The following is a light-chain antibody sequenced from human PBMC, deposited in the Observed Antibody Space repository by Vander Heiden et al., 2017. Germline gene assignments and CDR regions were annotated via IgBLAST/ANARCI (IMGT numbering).Light chain of an antibody. CDR1: TSNIGSNF. V-gene: IGLV1-47*01. CDR2: KNN. CDR3: AAWDDSLSTWV. J-gene: IGLJ3*02. Sequence: QSVLTQPPSASGTPGQRVTISCSGSTSNIGSNFVNWFQQFPGTAPKVLIYKNNQRPSGVRDRVSGSKSGTSASLAISGLRSEDEADYYCAAWDDSLSTWVFGRGTKVTVL.